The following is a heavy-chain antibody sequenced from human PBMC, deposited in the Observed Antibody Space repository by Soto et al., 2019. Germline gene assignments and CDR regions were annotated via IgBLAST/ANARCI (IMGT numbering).Heavy chain of an antibody. Sequence: QVQLVQSGAEVRKPGASVKVSCQASGYTFTTYDINWVRQATGQGLEWMGWMNPNSGNTGYAQKFQGIVTMTRNTSISTAYMELSSLTSEDTAVYYCAGGWRRYYGSGSYYYYYYMDVWGKGTTVTVSS. CDR3: AGGWRRYYGSGSYYYYYYMDV. CDR1: GYTFTTYD. J-gene: IGHJ6*03. V-gene: IGHV1-8*01. CDR2: MNPNSGNT. D-gene: IGHD3-10*01.